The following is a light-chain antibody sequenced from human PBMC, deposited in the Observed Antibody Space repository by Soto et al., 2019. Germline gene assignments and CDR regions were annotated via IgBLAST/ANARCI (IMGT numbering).Light chain of an antibody. CDR3: SSFAVTNSFV. CDR1: TSDIGAYNY. Sequence: QSVRTQPPSASGSPGQSVTISCTGTTSDIGAYNYVSWYQQRPGKAPKLIIYEVTRRPSGVPDRIFGSKSYTTASLTVSGLQAEDEADYYCSSFAVTNSFVFGTGTKVTVL. J-gene: IGLJ1*01. V-gene: IGLV2-8*01. CDR2: EVT.